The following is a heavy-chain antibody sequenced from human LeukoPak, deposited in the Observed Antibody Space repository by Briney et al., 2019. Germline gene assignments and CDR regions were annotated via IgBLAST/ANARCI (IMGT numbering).Heavy chain of an antibody. CDR3: AKDYYGRGGFDY. V-gene: IGHV3-30*04. Sequence: PGRSLRLSCAASGFLFSSYAMHWVRQAPGKGLEWVAVISYDGSNKYYADSVKGRFTISRDNSKNTLYLQMNNLRAEDTAVYYCAKDYYGRGGFDYWGQGTLVTVSS. CDR1: GFLFSSYA. CDR2: ISYDGSNK. J-gene: IGHJ4*02. D-gene: IGHD3-10*01.